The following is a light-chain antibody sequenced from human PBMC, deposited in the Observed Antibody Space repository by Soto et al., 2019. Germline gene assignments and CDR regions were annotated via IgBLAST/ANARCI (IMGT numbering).Light chain of an antibody. CDR1: QSVSSRY. CDR3: QQYVSSPPSWT. J-gene: IGKJ1*01. CDR2: EAS. Sequence: EIVLTQSPGTLSLSPGERATLSCRASQSVSSRYLAWYQQKIGQPPRLLIFEASSRATGIPDRFSGSGSGTDFTLTISSLEPEDFAVYYWQQYVSSPPSWTFGQGTKVEIK. V-gene: IGKV3-20*01.